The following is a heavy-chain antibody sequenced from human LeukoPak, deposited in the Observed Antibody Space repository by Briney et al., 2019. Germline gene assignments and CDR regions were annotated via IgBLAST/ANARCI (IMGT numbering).Heavy chain of an antibody. D-gene: IGHD2-15*01. J-gene: IGHJ4*02. CDR2: ISSSGSTI. CDR1: GFTFSSYE. V-gene: IGHV3-48*03. CDR3: AIIGSGVSYRPFDY. Sequence: GGSLRLSCAASGFTFSSYEMNWVRQAPGKGLEWVSYISSSGSTIYYADSVKGRFTISRDNAKNSLYLQMNSLRAEDTAVYYWAIIGSGVSYRPFDYGGRGTLVTVSS.